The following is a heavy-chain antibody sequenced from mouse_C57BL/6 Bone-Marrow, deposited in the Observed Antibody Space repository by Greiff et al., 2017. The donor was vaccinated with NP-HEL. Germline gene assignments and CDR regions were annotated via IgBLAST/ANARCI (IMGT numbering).Heavy chain of an antibody. CDR3: ARDPTVEMDY. V-gene: IGHV5-17*01. J-gene: IGHJ4*01. CDR2: ISSGSSTI. D-gene: IGHD1-1*01. CDR1: GFTFSDYG. Sequence: EVKLMESGGGLVKPGGSLKLSCAASGFTFSDYGMHWVRQAPEKGLEWVAYISSGSSTIYYADTVKGRFTISRDNAKNTLFLQMTSLRSEDTAMYYCARDPTVEMDYWGQGTSVTVSS.